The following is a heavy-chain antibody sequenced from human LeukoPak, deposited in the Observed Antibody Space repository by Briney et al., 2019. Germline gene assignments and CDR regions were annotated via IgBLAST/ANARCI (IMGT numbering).Heavy chain of an antibody. CDR3: ARRASDIVVVVAAERGAFDI. CDR2: IYYSGST. D-gene: IGHD2-15*01. CDR1: GGSIGSYY. V-gene: IGHV4-59*08. Sequence: SETLSLTCTVSGGSIGSYYWSWIRQPPGKGLEWIGYIYYSGSTNYNPSLKSRVTISVDTSKNQFSLKLSSVTAADTAVYYRARRASDIVVVVAAERGAFDIWGQGTMVTVSS. J-gene: IGHJ3*02.